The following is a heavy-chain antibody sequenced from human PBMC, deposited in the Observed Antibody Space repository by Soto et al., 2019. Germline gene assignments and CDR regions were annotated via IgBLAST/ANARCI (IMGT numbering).Heavy chain of an antibody. J-gene: IGHJ5*02. CDR2: INPNSGCT. CDR3: GRGLAMVRGVIITRWFDP. CDR1: GYTFTGYY. D-gene: IGHD3-10*01. Sequence: QVQLVQSGAEVKKPGASMKVSCKASGYTFTGYYMHWVRQAPGQGREWMGWINPNSGCTNYAQKFQGWVTMTRDTSISTAFMELSRLRSDDTAVYYCGRGLAMVRGVIITRWFDPWGQGTLVTVSS. V-gene: IGHV1-2*04.